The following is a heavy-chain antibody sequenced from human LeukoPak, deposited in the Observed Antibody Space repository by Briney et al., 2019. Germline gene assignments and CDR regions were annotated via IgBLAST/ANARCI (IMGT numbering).Heavy chain of an antibody. D-gene: IGHD2-2*01. Sequence: SETLSLTCTVSGGSISSGSYYWSWIRQPAGKGLEWIGRIYTSGSTNYNPSLKSRVTISVDTSKNQFSLKLSSVTAADTAVYYCARGPVVPAAQSYAFDIWGQGTMVTVSS. V-gene: IGHV4-61*02. CDR1: GGSISSGSYY. CDR3: ARGPVVPAAQSYAFDI. J-gene: IGHJ3*02. CDR2: IYTSGST.